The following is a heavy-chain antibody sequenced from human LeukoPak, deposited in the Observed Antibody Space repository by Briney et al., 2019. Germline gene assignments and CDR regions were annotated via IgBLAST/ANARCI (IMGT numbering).Heavy chain of an antibody. CDR3: ARGGGSGTPSNDY. J-gene: IGHJ4*02. CDR1: GFTFSSYA. CDR2: ISSSGGGT. D-gene: IGHD3-10*01. V-gene: IGHV3-64*01. Sequence: PGGSLRLSCAASGFTFSSYAMHWVRQAPGKGLEYVSAISSSGGGTYYANSAKGRFSISRDNSKNTVFLQMGSLRAEDMAVYYCARGGGSGTPSNDYWGQGTLVTVSS.